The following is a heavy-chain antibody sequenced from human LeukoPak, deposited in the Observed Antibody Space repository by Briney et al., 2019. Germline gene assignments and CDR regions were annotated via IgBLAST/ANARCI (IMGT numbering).Heavy chain of an antibody. V-gene: IGHV4-61*02. Sequence: PSQTLSLTCTVSGGSISSGSYYWRWLRQPAGTGLEWIGRIYTSGSTNYNPSLKSRVTITVDTSKNQFSLKLSSVTAADTAVYYCARDADYYDSSGYYYGISWFDPWGQGTLVTVSS. CDR1: GGSISSGSYY. CDR2: IYTSGST. D-gene: IGHD3-22*01. CDR3: ARDADYYDSSGYYYGISWFDP. J-gene: IGHJ5*02.